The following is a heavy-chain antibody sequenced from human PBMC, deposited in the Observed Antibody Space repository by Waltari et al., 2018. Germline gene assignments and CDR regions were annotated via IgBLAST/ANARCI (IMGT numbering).Heavy chain of an antibody. V-gene: IGHV4-34*01. Sequence: QVHLQQWGEGLWKPSATLSLTCAVYGGSFSDSYWSWIRQPPGKGLEWIGEINHSGNTNYNPALKSRVTTSVDTSKTQFSLKVTSVTAADTAVYYCARRRSLPHPYYFDYWGQGTLVTVSS. CDR3: ARRRSLPHPYYFDY. J-gene: IGHJ4*02. CDR2: INHSGNT. CDR1: GGSFSDSY.